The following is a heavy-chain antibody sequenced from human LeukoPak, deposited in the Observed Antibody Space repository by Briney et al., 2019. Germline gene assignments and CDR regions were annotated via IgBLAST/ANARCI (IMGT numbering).Heavy chain of an antibody. CDR3: ARDLPLLGMDV. Sequence: GGSLRLSCAASGFTVSSNYMSWVRQAPGKGLEWVSVIYSGGSTYYADSVKGRFTISRDNSKNTLYLQMNSLRAEDTAVYYCARDLPLLGMDVWGQGTTVTVSS. CDR2: IYSGGST. V-gene: IGHV3-53*01. CDR1: GFTVSSNY. J-gene: IGHJ6*02.